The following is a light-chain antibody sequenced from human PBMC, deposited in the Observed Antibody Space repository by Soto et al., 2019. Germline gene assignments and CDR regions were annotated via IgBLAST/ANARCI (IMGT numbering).Light chain of an antibody. CDR2: EVS. V-gene: IGLV2-14*01. J-gene: IGLJ1*01. Sequence: QSALTQPASVSGSPGQSITISCTGTSRDVGGYNYVSWYQQHPGKAPKLMIYEVSNRPSGVFNRFSGSKSGNTASLTISGLQADDEADYYCSSYTSISPLVFGTGTKLTVL. CDR3: SSYTSISPLV. CDR1: SRDVGGYNY.